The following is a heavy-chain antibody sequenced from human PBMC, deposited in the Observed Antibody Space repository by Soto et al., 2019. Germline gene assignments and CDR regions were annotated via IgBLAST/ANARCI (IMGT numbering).Heavy chain of an antibody. CDR1: GCSISSYY. J-gene: IGHJ6*02. Sequence: SETLSLTYTVSGCSISSYYWSWIRQHPGKGLEWIGYIYYSGSTNYNPSLKSRVTISVDTSKNQFSLKLSSVTAADTAVYYCARTYDSSGYAFLYYYYGMDVWGQGTTVT. CDR3: ARTYDSSGYAFLYYYYGMDV. CDR2: IYYSGST. D-gene: IGHD3-22*01. V-gene: IGHV4-59*01.